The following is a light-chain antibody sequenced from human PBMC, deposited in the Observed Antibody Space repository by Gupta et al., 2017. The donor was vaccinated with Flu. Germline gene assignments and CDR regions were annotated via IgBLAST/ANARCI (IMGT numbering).Light chain of an antibody. J-gene: IGLJ1*01. CDR1: TSDVGGYNH. CDR2: EVS. Sequence: QPAFTQSPSASGAPGKSFTISCTRTTSDVGGYNHVSWYQQHPGKAPKLMINEVSKRPSGVPERFSGSKTGNTASLTVSGLQAEDEADYYCSSYAGSNNLGVFGTGTKVTVL. CDR3: SSYAGSNNLGV. V-gene: IGLV2-8*01.